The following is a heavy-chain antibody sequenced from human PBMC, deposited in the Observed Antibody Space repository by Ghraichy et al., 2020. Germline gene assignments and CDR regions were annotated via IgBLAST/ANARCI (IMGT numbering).Heavy chain of an antibody. D-gene: IGHD3-16*01. CDR1: GFSLSTHGVG. V-gene: IGHV2-5*02. CDR2: IYWDDDR. CDR3: AHIMITYGGILAIDAFDV. Sequence: PTLVKPTQTLTLTCSFSGFSLSTHGVGVGWIRQPPGKALEWLAIIYWDDDRRYSPSLNSRLSILKDTSKNQVVLIMTNMDPVDTATYYCAHIMITYGGILAIDAFDVWGQGTKVTVSS. J-gene: IGHJ3*01.